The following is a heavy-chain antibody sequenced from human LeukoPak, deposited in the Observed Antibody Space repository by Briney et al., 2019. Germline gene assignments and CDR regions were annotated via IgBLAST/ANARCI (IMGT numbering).Heavy chain of an antibody. CDR2: LYSTGIT. CDR1: GGSVSSSNYH. Sequence: SETLSLTCTVSGGSVSSSNYHWAWIRQSPGMGLEWIGTLYSTGITSQNPDASLKSRVTLSVDTSRNQFSLELSSVTAADTAVYYCARENSGSYREFDYWGQGTLVTVSS. D-gene: IGHD1-26*01. J-gene: IGHJ4*02. CDR3: ARENSGSYREFDY. V-gene: IGHV4-39*07.